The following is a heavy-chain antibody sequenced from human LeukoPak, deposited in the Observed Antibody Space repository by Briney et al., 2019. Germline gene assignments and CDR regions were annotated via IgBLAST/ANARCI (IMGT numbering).Heavy chain of an antibody. CDR1: GFTFSSYA. D-gene: IGHD2-15*01. CDR3: ARGVGYCSGGSCYSDY. V-gene: IGHV3-21*04. J-gene: IGHJ4*02. Sequence: GGSLRLSCAASGFTFSSYAMSWVRQAPGKGLEWVSAISSSGSTIYYADSVKGRFTISRDNAKNSLYLQMNSLRAEDTAVYYCARGVGYCSGGSCYSDYWGQGTLVTVSS. CDR2: ISSSGSTI.